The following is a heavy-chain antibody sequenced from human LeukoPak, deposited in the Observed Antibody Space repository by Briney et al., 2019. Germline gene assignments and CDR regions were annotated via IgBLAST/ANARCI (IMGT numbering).Heavy chain of an antibody. D-gene: IGHD2-21*02. CDR3: ARVEGDYYYYYYMDV. V-gene: IGHV3-53*01. CDR2: IYSGGTT. Sequence: GGSLRLSCAASGFTVNNNYMIWVRQAPGKGLEWVSLIYSGGTTYYTDSVKGRFTISRDNSKNTLYRQMNSLRAEDTVVYYCARVEGDYYYYYYMDVWGKGTTVTVSS. CDR1: GFTVNNNY. J-gene: IGHJ6*03.